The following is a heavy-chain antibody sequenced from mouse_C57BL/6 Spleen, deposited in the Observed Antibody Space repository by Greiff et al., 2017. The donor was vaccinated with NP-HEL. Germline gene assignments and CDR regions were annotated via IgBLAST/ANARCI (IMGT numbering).Heavy chain of an antibody. D-gene: IGHD2-5*01. Sequence: VQLQQSGAELVRPGTSVKLSCKASGYTFTSYWMHWVKQRPGQGLEWIGVIDPSDSYTNYNQKFKGKATLTVDTSSSTAYMQLSSLTSEDSAVYYCASRRYSTSYYYAMDYWGQGTSVTVSS. CDR1: GYTFTSYW. CDR3: ASRRYSTSYYYAMDY. CDR2: IDPSDSYT. V-gene: IGHV1-59*01. J-gene: IGHJ4*01.